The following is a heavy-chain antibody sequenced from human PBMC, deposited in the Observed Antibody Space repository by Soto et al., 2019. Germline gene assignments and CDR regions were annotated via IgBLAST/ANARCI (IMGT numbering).Heavy chain of an antibody. V-gene: IGHV3-30*03. CDR2: ISYDGSNK. J-gene: IGHJ4*02. D-gene: IGHD4-4*01. CDR1: GFTFSSYG. CDR3: ARDIDYRFDY. Sequence: GGSLRLSCAASGFTFSSYGMHWVRQAPGKGLEWVAVISYDGSNKYYADSVKGRFTISRDNSKNTLYLQMNSLGAEDTAVYYCARDIDYRFDYWGQGTLVTVSS.